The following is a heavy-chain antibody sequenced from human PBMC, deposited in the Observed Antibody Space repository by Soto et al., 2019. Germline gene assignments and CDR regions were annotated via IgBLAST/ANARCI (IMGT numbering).Heavy chain of an antibody. J-gene: IGHJ5*02. Sequence: QVQLVQSGAEVKKPGASVKVSCKASGYTFTSYAMHWVRQAPGQRLEWMGWINAGNGNTKYSQKFQGRVTITRDTSASTAYMELSSLRSEDTAVYYCARVGAYCSSTSCYPRVWGGWFDPWGQGTLVTVSS. D-gene: IGHD2-2*01. CDR3: ARVGAYCSSTSCYPRVWGGWFDP. V-gene: IGHV1-3*01. CDR1: GYTFTSYA. CDR2: INAGNGNT.